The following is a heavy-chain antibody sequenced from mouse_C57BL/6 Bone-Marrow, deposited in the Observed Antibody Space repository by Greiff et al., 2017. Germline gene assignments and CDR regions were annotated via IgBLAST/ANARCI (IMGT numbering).Heavy chain of an antibody. CDR2: INPYNGGT. Sequence: EVQLQQSGPVLVKPGASVKMSCKASGYTFTDYYMNWVKQSHGKSLEWIGVINPYNGGTSYNQKFKGKATLTVDKSSSTAYMELNSLTSEDSAVYYCASEGSYYFDYWGQGTTLTVSS. CDR1: GYTFTDYY. J-gene: IGHJ2*01. V-gene: IGHV1-19*01. CDR3: ASEGSYYFDY.